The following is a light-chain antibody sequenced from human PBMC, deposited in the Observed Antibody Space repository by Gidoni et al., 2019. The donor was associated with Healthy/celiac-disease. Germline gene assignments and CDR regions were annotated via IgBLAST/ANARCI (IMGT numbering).Light chain of an antibody. J-gene: IGKJ1*01. Sequence: IQMTQSPTSLSASVGDRVTITCRASQRISSYLNWYQQKPEKAPELLLCDASILQSGVPSRFSCSGSDTDFTLTISSLQPEDFATYYCQQSYSTPWTFGQGTKVEIK. V-gene: IGKV1-39*01. CDR2: DAS. CDR1: QRISSY. CDR3: QQSYSTPWT.